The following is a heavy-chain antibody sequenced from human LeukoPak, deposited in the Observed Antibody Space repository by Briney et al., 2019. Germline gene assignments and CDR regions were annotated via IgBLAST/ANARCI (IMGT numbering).Heavy chain of an antibody. CDR1: GFTFDDYA. V-gene: IGHV3-9*01. J-gene: IGHJ4*02. Sequence: PGRSLRLSCAASGFTFDDYAMHWVRQAPGKGLEWVSGISWNSGSIGYADSVKGRFTISRDNAKNSLYLQMNSLRAEDTAVYYCARGGYGSGSYYHGYWGQGTLVTVSS. CDR3: ARGGYGSGSYYHGY. D-gene: IGHD3-10*01. CDR2: ISWNSGSI.